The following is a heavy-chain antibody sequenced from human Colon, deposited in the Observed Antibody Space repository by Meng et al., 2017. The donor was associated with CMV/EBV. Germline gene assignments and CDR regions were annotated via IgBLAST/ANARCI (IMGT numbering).Heavy chain of an antibody. Sequence: ASVKVSCKASGGTFGAYAVSWVRQAPGQGLEWMGWISAHNGNTNYAQKFQDRVTMTTDTSTSTVYMELRSLRSDDTAVYYCARDSTQWLRVAHEAFDVWGQGTTVTVSS. CDR2: ISAHNGNT. D-gene: IGHD5-12*01. CDR1: GGTFGAYA. CDR3: ARDSTQWLRVAHEAFDV. J-gene: IGHJ6*02. V-gene: IGHV1-18*01.